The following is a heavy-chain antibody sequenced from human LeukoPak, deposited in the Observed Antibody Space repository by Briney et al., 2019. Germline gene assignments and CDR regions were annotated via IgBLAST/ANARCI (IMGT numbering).Heavy chain of an antibody. CDR3: ASGKRYSGSSSLDY. V-gene: IGHV3-30*03. D-gene: IGHD1-26*01. CDR1: GFTFSSYG. Sequence: GGSLRLSCAASGFTFSSYGMHWVRQAPGKGLEWVAVISYDGSNKYYADSVKGRFTISRDNAKNSLYLQMNSLRAEDTAVYYCASGKRYSGSSSLDYWGQGTLVTVSS. CDR2: ISYDGSNK. J-gene: IGHJ4*02.